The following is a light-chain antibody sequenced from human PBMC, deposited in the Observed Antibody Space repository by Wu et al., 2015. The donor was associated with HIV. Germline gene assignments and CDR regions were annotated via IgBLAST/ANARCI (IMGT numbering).Light chain of an antibody. J-gene: IGKJ2*01. V-gene: IGKV3-20*01. CDR1: QSVSSSY. CDR3: QQYGSSPSYT. CDR2: GTS. Sequence: ETVLTQSPDILSLSPGERATLSCRASQSVSSSYLAWYQQKPGQAPRLLIYGTSSRATGIPDRFSGSGSGTDFTLTISRLEPEDFAVYYCQQYGSSPSYTFGQGTKLEI.